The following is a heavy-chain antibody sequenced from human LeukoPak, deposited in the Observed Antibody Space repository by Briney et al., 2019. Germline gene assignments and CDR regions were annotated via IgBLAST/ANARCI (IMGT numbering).Heavy chain of an antibody. V-gene: IGHV1-69*13. Sequence: SSVNVSCKASGGTFSSYAISWVRQAPGQGLEWMGGIIPIFGTANYAQKFQGRVTITADESTSTAYMELSSLRSEDTAVYYCASLVGATSYYYYGMDVWGQGTTVTVSS. CDR1: GGTFSSYA. D-gene: IGHD1-26*01. CDR2: IIPIFGTA. J-gene: IGHJ6*02. CDR3: ASLVGATSYYYYGMDV.